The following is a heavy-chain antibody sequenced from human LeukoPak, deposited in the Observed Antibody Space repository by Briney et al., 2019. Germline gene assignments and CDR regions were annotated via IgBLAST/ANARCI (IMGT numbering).Heavy chain of an antibody. V-gene: IGHV4-34*01. CDR1: GGSFSGYY. J-gene: IGHJ4*02. Sequence: SEILSLTCAVYGGSFSGYYWSWIRQPPGKGLEWIGEINHSGSTNYNPSLKSRVTISVDTSKNQFSLKLSSVTAADTAVYYCARGRRVTHFDYWGQGTLVTVSS. D-gene: IGHD2-21*02. CDR2: INHSGST. CDR3: ARGRRVTHFDY.